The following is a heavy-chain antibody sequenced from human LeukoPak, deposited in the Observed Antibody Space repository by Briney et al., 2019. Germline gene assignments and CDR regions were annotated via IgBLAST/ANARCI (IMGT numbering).Heavy chain of an antibody. D-gene: IGHD2-2*01. CDR1: GYTFTSYG. V-gene: IGHV1-18*01. Sequence: ASVKVSCKASGYTFTSYGISWVRQAPGQGLEWMGWISAYNGNTNYAQKLKGRFTMTTDTSTSTAYMELRSLRSDDTAVYYCARDPRPYCSSTSCGGYWFDPWGQGTLVTVSS. CDR3: ARDPRPYCSSTSCGGYWFDP. J-gene: IGHJ5*02. CDR2: ISAYNGNT.